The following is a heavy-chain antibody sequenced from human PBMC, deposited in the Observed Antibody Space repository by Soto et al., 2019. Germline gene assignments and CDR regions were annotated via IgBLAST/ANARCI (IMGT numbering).Heavy chain of an antibody. CDR1: GFTFSSYG. CDR2: ISYDGSNK. V-gene: IGHV3-30*18. J-gene: IGHJ4*02. Sequence: QVQLVESGGGVVQPGRSLRLSCAASGFTFSSYGMHWVRQAPGKGLEWVAVISYDGSNKYYADSVKGRFTISRDNSKNTLYLQMNSLRAEDTAVYYCAKADGLDRWGQGTLVTVSS. CDR3: AKADGLDR.